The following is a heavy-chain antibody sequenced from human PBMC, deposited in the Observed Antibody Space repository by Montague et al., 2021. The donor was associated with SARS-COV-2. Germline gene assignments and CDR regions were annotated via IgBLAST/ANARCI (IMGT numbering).Heavy chain of an antibody. Sequence: SETLSLTCSVSGGSISTYYWSWIRQPPGKGLEWIGYIYYSGSTNYNPSLKSRVTISIDTSKNQFSLELSSVTAADMAVYYFASPGGYCTGGSCYYVYWGQGTLVTVSA. V-gene: IGHV4-59*01. CDR1: GGSISTYY. CDR3: ASPGGYCTGGSCYYVY. J-gene: IGHJ4*02. CDR2: IYYSGST. D-gene: IGHD2-15*01.